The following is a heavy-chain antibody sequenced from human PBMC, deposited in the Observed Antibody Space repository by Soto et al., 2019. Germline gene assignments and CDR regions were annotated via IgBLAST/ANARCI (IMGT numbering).Heavy chain of an antibody. CDR1: GYILSSYY. CDR3: ARVKYYYDSSGPPRYFDY. CDR2: INPSGGST. Sequence: ASVKVSCKASGYILSSYYMHWVRQAPGQGLEWMGIINPSGGSTTYAQKFQGRVTITRDTSASTVYMELSSLRSEDTAVYYCARVKYYYDSSGPPRYFDYWGQGTLVTVSS. J-gene: IGHJ4*02. V-gene: IGHV1-46*01. D-gene: IGHD3-22*01.